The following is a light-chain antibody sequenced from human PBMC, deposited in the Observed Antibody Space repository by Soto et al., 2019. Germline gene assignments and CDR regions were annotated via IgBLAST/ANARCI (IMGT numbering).Light chain of an antibody. J-gene: IGLJ1*01. Sequence: QSALTQPASVSGSPGQTITISCTGTSSDVGGYNYVSWYQQHPAKAPKVMIYDVSNRPSGVSNRFSGSKSGNTASLTISGLQAEDEADYYCYSYTSSSTYVFGTGTKLTVL. CDR1: SSDVGGYNY. V-gene: IGLV2-14*03. CDR2: DVS. CDR3: YSYTSSSTYV.